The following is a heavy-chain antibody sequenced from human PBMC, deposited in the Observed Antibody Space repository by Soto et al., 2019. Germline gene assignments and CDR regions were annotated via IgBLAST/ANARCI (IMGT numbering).Heavy chain of an antibody. CDR1: GFTFSSYA. D-gene: IGHD6-13*01. Sequence: GGSLRLSCAASGFTFSSYAMSWVRQAPGKGLEWVSAISGSGGSTYYADSVKGRFTISRDNSKNTLYLQMNSLRAEDTAVYYCAKDLGYSSSWYWGSYYYYGMDVWGQGTTVTVSS. V-gene: IGHV3-23*01. CDR2: ISGSGGST. J-gene: IGHJ6*02. CDR3: AKDLGYSSSWYWGSYYYYGMDV.